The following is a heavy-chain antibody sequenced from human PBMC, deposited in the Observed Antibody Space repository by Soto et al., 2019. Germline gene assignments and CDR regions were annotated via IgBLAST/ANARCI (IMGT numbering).Heavy chain of an antibody. D-gene: IGHD3-10*01. Sequence: SETLSLTCAVSGGSISSSNWWSWVRQPPGKGLEWIGEIYHSGSTNYNPSLKSRVTISVDRSKNQFSLKLSSVTAADTAVYYCARSLWFGEDYYDYWGQGTLVTVSS. V-gene: IGHV4-4*02. CDR2: IYHSGST. CDR3: ARSLWFGEDYYDY. CDR1: GGSISSSNW. J-gene: IGHJ4*02.